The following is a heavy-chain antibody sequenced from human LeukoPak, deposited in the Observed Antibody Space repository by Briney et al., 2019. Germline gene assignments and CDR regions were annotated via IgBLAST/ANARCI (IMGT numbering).Heavy chain of an antibody. Sequence: ASVKLSCKASGYTFTSYAMHWVRQAPGQRLEWMGWINASNGNTKYSQEFQGRVTITRDTSASTAYMELSSLRSEDMAVYYCATEEYYYDSSGYYGWFDPWGQGTLVTVSS. CDR2: INASNGNT. V-gene: IGHV1-3*03. J-gene: IGHJ5*02. CDR1: GYTFTSYA. D-gene: IGHD3-22*01. CDR3: ATEEYYYDSSGYYGWFDP.